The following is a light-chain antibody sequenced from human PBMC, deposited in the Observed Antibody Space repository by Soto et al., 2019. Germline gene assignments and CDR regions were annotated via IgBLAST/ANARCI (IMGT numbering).Light chain of an antibody. CDR1: RTINTY. Sequence: DIQMTQSPSSLSASVGAPIPITCRASRTINTYLNWFQQKPGEPPRLLIYGASTLHDGVPSRFSGSGSGADFTLTISGLQPEDFASYHCQQTYSDISFGGGTKVDIK. CDR2: GAS. J-gene: IGKJ4*01. CDR3: QQTYSDIS. V-gene: IGKV1-39*01.